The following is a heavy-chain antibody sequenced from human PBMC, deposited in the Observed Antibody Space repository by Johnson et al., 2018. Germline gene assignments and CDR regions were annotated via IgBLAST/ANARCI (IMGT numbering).Heavy chain of an antibody. CDR1: GFTFSSYA. CDR2: ISGSGGST. CDR3: AKGLVRGHNWFDP. J-gene: IGHJ5*02. Sequence: VQLVESGGGLVQPGGSLRLSCAASGFTFSSYAMSWVRQAPGKGLEWVSGISGSGGSTYYADSVKGRFTISRENSKNTLYLQMNSLRAEDTAVDYCAKGLVRGHNWFDPWGQGTLVTVSS. D-gene: IGHD3-10*01. V-gene: IGHV3-23*04.